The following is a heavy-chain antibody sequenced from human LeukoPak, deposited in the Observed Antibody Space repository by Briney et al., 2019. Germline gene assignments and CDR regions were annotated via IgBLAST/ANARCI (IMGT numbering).Heavy chain of an antibody. D-gene: IGHD6-13*01. CDR3: ARGGDSSSWYFYNFDI. J-gene: IGHJ3*02. Sequence: GASVKVSCKASGGTFSSYAISWVRQAPGQGLEWMGGIIPIFGTANYAQKFQGRVTITADESTSTAYMELSSLRSEDTAVYYCARGGDSSSWYFYNFDIWGQGTMVTVSS. CDR1: GGTFSSYA. CDR2: IIPIFGTA. V-gene: IGHV1-69*13.